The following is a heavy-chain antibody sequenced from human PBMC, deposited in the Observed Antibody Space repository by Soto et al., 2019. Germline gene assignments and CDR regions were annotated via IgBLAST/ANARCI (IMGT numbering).Heavy chain of an antibody. D-gene: IGHD6-19*01. Sequence: EVQLLESGGGLVQPGGSLRLSCAASGFTFSTYAMSWVRQAPGKGLEWVSGISGAGGTTYYADSVKGRFTISRDNSKNTLYLQMNSLRAEDTAVYYCAKARGGWYGGDFDCWGQGTLVTVSS. CDR2: ISGAGGTT. CDR1: GFTFSTYA. J-gene: IGHJ4*02. CDR3: AKARGGWYGGDFDC. V-gene: IGHV3-23*01.